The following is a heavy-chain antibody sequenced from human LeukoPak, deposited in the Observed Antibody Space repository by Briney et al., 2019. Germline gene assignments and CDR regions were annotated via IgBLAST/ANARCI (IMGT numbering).Heavy chain of an antibody. J-gene: IGHJ5*01. Sequence: ASVKVSCKTSGFTFINYGFTWVRQAPGQGLEWMGWTSGYNGDTKYARNLQGRVTMTTDTSTSTVYMELTSLRSDDTAVYYCARDGVSPAYDSWGQGTLVSVSS. CDR1: GFTFINYG. D-gene: IGHD3-16*01. CDR2: TSGYNGDT. V-gene: IGHV1-18*01. CDR3: ARDGVSPAYDS.